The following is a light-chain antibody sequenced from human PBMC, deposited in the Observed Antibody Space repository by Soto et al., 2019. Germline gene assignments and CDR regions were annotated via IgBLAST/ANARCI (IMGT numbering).Light chain of an antibody. CDR1: SSDVGGYNY. CDR3: SSYAGSNNFDV. V-gene: IGLV2-8*01. J-gene: IGLJ1*01. Sequence: QSALTQPPSASGSPGQSVTISCTGTSSDVGGYNYVSWYQQHPGKAPKLVIYEVSKRPSGVPDCFSGSKSGNTASLTVSGLQAEDEADYYCSSYAGSNNFDVFGTGTKLTVL. CDR2: EVS.